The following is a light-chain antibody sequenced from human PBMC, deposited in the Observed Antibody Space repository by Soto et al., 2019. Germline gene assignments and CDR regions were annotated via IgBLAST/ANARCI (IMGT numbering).Light chain of an antibody. CDR3: QHLNTYPLT. V-gene: IGKV1-9*01. Sequence: DIQLTQSPSFLSASIGDRVTITCRASQGIRSFLTWYQQKPGKAPNLLSSGASILRTGVPSRFSGSASGTEFTLTISSLQPDYFATYYCQHLNTYPLTFGGGTKVEI. J-gene: IGKJ4*01. CDR1: QGIRSF. CDR2: GAS.